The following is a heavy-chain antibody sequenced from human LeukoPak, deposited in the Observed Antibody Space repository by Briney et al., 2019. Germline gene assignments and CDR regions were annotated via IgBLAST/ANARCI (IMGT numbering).Heavy chain of an antibody. CDR1: GFTFSSYA. J-gene: IGHJ3*02. Sequence: PGGSLRLSCAASGFTFSSYAMSWVCQAPGKGLEWVSSISSSSSYIYYADSVKGRFTISRDNAKNSLYLQMNSLRAEDTAVYYCTAHIAEGAFDIWGQGTMVTVSS. CDR2: ISSSSSYI. D-gene: IGHD6-13*01. V-gene: IGHV3-21*01. CDR3: TAHIAEGAFDI.